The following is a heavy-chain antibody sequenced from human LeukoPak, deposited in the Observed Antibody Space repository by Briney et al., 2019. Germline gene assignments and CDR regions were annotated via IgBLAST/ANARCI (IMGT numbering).Heavy chain of an antibody. CDR1: GGAISSHY. CDR2: IYYSGST. CDR3: ARHERDASLDHALDI. D-gene: IGHD5-24*01. J-gene: IGHJ3*02. V-gene: IGHV4-59*08. Sequence: SETLSLTCSVSGGAISSHYWSWIRQPPGKGLEWIGYIYYSGSTSYNPSLKSRVIILVDTSKNQFSLKLSSVTAADTAVYYCARHERDASLDHALDIWGQGTMVTVSS.